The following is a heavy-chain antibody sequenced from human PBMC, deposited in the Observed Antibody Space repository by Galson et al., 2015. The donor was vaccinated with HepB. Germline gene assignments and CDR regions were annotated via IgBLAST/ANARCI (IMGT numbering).Heavy chain of an antibody. Sequence: SVKVSCKASGGTFSSYAISWVRQAPGQGLEWMGGTIPIFGTANYAQKFQGRVPLTADESTSAAYMELSSLRSEVTAMYYCARDLIVVVPTAAAQYYYYGMDVWGQGTTITVSS. CDR1: GGTFSSYA. D-gene: IGHD2-2*01. CDR2: TIPIFGTA. CDR3: ARDLIVVVPTAAAQYYYYGMDV. J-gene: IGHJ6*02. V-gene: IGHV1-69*13.